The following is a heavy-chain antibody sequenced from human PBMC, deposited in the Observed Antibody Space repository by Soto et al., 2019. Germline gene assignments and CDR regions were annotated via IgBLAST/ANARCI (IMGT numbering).Heavy chain of an antibody. V-gene: IGHV5-51*01. CDR1: GYSFTTNW. J-gene: IGHJ4*02. CDR2: IYPGDSDT. D-gene: IGHD4-17*01. Sequence: GESLKISCKGSGYSFTTNWIGWVRQMPGKGLEWMGVIYPGDSDTRYSPSFQGQVAISADKSINTAYLQWSSLKASDTAMYFCARCHRGLRCHLDSWGQGTLVTVSS. CDR3: ARCHRGLRCHLDS.